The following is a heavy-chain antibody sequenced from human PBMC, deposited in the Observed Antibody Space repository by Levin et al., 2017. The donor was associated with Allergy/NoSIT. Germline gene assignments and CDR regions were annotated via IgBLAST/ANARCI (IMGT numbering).Heavy chain of an antibody. J-gene: IGHJ5*02. CDR3: ARGPPSNYGMNWFDP. D-gene: IGHD4-11*01. CDR1: GGSFSGYY. Sequence: SETLSLTCAVYGGSFSGYYWSWIRQPPGKGLEWIGEINHSGSTNYNPSLKSRVTISVDTSKNQFSLKLSSVTAADTAVYYCARGPPSNYGMNWFDPWGQGTLVTVSS. V-gene: IGHV4-34*01. CDR2: INHSGST.